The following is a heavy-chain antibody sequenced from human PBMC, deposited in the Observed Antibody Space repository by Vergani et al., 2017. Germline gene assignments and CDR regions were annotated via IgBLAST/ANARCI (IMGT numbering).Heavy chain of an antibody. D-gene: IGHD3-10*01. Sequence: QVQLHESGPGLVKPSQTLSLTCTVSGGSITTGSFYWSWIRQPAGKGLEWIGRIHFSGTTNYNPAHKSSVTLSVYTSKNQLSLRMTSVTAADTAVYYCARDSWTSELRGVYWFDTWGQGTLVSVSS. CDR3: ARDSWTSELRGVYWFDT. V-gene: IGHV4-61*02. J-gene: IGHJ5*02. CDR2: IHFSGTT. CDR1: GGSITTGSFY.